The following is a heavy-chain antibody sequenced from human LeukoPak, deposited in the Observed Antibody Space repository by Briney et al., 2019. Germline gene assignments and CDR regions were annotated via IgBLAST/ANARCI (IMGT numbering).Heavy chain of an antibody. Sequence: ASVKVSCTASGGTFSSYAISWVRQAPGQGLEWMGGIIPIFGTANYAQKSQGRVTITADKSTSTAYMELSSLRSEDTAVYYCARGVAAAGYDTYYYYGMDVWGKGTTVTVSS. V-gene: IGHV1-69*06. J-gene: IGHJ6*04. CDR1: GGTFSSYA. CDR3: ARGVAAAGYDTYYYYGMDV. D-gene: IGHD6-13*01. CDR2: IIPIFGTA.